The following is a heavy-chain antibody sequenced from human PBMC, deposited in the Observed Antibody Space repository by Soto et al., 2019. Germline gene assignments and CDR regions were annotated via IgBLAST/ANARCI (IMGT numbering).Heavy chain of an antibody. V-gene: IGHV1-69*13. J-gene: IGHJ4*02. CDR1: GGTFSSYA. Sequence: SVKVSCKASGGTFSSYAISWVRQAPGQGLEWMGGIIPIFGTANYAQKFQGRVTITADESTSTAYMELSSLRSEDTAVYYCARVNPDYGFFDYWGQGTLVTVSS. D-gene: IGHD4-17*01. CDR2: IIPIFGTA. CDR3: ARVNPDYGFFDY.